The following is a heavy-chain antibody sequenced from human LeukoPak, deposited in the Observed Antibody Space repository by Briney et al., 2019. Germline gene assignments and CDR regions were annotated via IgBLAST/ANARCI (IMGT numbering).Heavy chain of an antibody. D-gene: IGHD2-2*01. Sequence: GGSLRLSCAASGLTFSSTSMSWVRQAPGKGLEWVAVTVGGGDGTYYADSVKGRFTISRDNAKNSLYLQMNSLRAEDTAVYYCARGGPSYHGGMDVWGQGTTVTVSS. CDR2: TVGGGDGT. CDR3: ARGGPSYHGGMDV. V-gene: IGHV3-23*01. J-gene: IGHJ6*02. CDR1: GLTFSSTS.